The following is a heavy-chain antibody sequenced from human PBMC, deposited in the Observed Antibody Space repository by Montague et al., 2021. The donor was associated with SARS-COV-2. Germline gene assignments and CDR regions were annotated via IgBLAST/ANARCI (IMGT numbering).Heavy chain of an antibody. V-gene: IGHV3-30-3*02. D-gene: IGHD6-13*01. CDR1: GFTFSSFA. CDR3: AKSAYSSSWYSDY. J-gene: IGHJ4*02. CDR2: IWYDGSNE. Sequence: SLRLSCAASGFTFSSFAMHWVRQAPGKGLAWVAVIWYDGSNEYYADSVKGRFTISRDNSKNTVYLQINGLRLEDTAVYYCAKSAYSSSWYSDYWGQGTPVTVSS.